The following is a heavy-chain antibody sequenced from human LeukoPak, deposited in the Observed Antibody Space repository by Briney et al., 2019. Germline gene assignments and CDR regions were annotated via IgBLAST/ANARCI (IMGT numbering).Heavy chain of an antibody. CDR1: GGSFSGYY. V-gene: IGHV4-34*01. D-gene: IGHD3-22*01. CDR3: ARDNDTIIVFGP. Sequence: SETLSLTCAVYGGSFSGYYWSWIRQPPGKGLEWIGEINHSGSTNYNPSLKSRVTISVDTSKNQFSLKLSSVTAADTAVYYCARDNDTIIVFGPGGQGTLVTGSS. J-gene: IGHJ4*02. CDR2: INHSGST.